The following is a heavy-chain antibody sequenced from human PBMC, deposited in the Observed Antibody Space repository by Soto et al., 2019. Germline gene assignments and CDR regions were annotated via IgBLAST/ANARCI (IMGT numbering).Heavy chain of an antibody. V-gene: IGHV4-34*01. Sequence: QVQLQQWGAGLLKPSETLSLTCAVYGGSFSGYYWSWIRQPPGKGLEWNGEINHSGSTNYNPSLKSRVTISVDTSKNQFSLKLSSVTAADTAVYYCARGVGYSGSHAYYGMDVWGQGTTVTVSS. CDR1: GGSFSGYY. CDR3: ARGVGYSGSHAYYGMDV. CDR2: INHSGST. D-gene: IGHD5-12*01. J-gene: IGHJ6*02.